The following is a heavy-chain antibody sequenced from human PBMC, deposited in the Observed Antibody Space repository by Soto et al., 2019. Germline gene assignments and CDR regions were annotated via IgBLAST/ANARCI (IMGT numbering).Heavy chain of an antibody. Sequence: PGGSLRLSCEASGFAFRNYEVSWVRQAPGKGLEWLSYMSSTGTTTYYADSVKGRFTISRDNAKNSLFLQMNDLRAEDTAVYYCARDMVGATYWGAFDIWGQGTMVTVSS. CDR1: GFAFRNYE. CDR3: ARDMVGATYWGAFDI. J-gene: IGHJ3*02. D-gene: IGHD1-26*01. CDR2: MSSTGTTT. V-gene: IGHV3-48*03.